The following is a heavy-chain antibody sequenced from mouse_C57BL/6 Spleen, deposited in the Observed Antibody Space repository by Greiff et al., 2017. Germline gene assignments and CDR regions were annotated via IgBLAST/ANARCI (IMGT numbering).Heavy chain of an antibody. CDR2: ISDGGSYT. CDR3: ARDTVRDYYAMDY. D-gene: IGHD1-1*01. CDR1: GFTFSSYA. J-gene: IGHJ4*01. Sequence: EVMLVESGGGLVKPGGSLTLSCAASGFTFSSYAMSWVRQTPEKRLEWVATISDGGSYTYYPDNVKGRFPISRDNAKNNLYLQMSHLKSEDTAMYYCARDTVRDYYAMDYWGQGASVTVSS. V-gene: IGHV5-4*01.